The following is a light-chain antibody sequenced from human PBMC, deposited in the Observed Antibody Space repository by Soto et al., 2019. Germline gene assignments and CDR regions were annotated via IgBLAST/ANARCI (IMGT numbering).Light chain of an antibody. V-gene: IGKV3-15*01. CDR2: GAS. CDR1: QSISSN. J-gene: IGKJ1*01. CDR3: QQYNNWPWT. Sequence: EIVLTQSPATLSVSPGEGATLSCMASQSISSNLAWYQQKPGQAPRLLIYGASTRATGIPARFSGSGSGTEFTLTISSLQSEDFAVYYCQQYNNWPWTFGQGTKVDIK.